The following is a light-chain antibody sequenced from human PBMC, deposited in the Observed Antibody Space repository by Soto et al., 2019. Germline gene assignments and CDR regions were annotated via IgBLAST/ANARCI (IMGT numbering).Light chain of an antibody. CDR1: QSLLHSNGYNY. CDR3: MQALQTPTT. CDR2: LGS. Sequence: DIVMTQSPLSLPVTPGEPASISCRSSQSLLHSNGYNYLDWYLQKPGQYPQRLIYLGSNRSSGVPDRFSGSGSGTDVTLKISRVEAEDVGVYYCMQALQTPTTFGQGTKVEIK. V-gene: IGKV2-28*01. J-gene: IGKJ1*01.